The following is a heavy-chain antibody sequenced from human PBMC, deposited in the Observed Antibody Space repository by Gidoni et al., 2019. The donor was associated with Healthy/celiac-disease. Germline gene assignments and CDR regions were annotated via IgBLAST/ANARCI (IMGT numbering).Heavy chain of an antibody. V-gene: IGHV4-34*01. Sequence: QVQLQQWGAGLLKPSETLSLTCAVYGGSFSGYYWSWIRQPPGKGLEWIGEINHSGSTNYNPSLKSRVTISVDTSKNQFARKLSSVTAADTAVYYCARASRGYHYYYGMDVWGQGTTVTVSS. D-gene: IGHD5-12*01. CDR3: ARASRGYHYYYGMDV. CDR2: INHSGST. J-gene: IGHJ6*02. CDR1: GGSFSGYY.